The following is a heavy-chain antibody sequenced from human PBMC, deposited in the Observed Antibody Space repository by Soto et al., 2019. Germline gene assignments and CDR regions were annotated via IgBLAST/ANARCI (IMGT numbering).Heavy chain of an antibody. CDR2: IYPGDSDT. CDR1: GYSFTSYW. D-gene: IGHD3-3*01. Sequence: ESLNICWKGSGYSFTSYWIGWVLHMPGKGLEWMGIIYPGDSDTRYSPSFQGQVTISADKSISTAYLQWSSLKASDTAMYYCAKGGSRFLDPHFDYWGQGTLVTV. V-gene: IGHV5-51*01. J-gene: IGHJ4*02. CDR3: AKGGSRFLDPHFDY.